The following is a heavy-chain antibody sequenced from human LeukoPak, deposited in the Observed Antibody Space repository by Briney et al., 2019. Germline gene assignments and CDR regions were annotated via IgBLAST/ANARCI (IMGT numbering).Heavy chain of an antibody. D-gene: IGHD3-10*01. CDR1: GLTFSSYW. J-gene: IGHJ4*02. Sequence: GGTLRLSCAASGLTFSSYWMSWVRQAPGPGLMWVARIKRDGREINYADSVKGRFTVSRDNAKNTLSLQMNTRRAEDAAVYYCARDLFLGSGSYDLWGQGALVTVS. V-gene: IGHV3-74*01. CDR2: IKRDGREI. CDR3: ARDLFLGSGSYDL.